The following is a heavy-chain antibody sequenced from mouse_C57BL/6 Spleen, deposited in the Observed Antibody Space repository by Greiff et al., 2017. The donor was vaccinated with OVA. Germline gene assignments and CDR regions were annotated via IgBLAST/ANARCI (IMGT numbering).Heavy chain of an antibody. D-gene: IGHD1-1*01. V-gene: IGHV1-69*01. CDR3: ARGNYYYGSSYYFDY. Sequence: QVQLKQPGAELVMPGASVKLSCKASGYTFTSYWMHWVKQRPGQGLEWIGEIDPSDSYTNYNQKFKGKSTLTVDKSSSTAYMQLSSLTSEDSAVYYCARGNYYYGSSYYFDYWGQGTTLTVSS. CDR1: GYTFTSYW. J-gene: IGHJ2*01. CDR2: IDPSDSYT.